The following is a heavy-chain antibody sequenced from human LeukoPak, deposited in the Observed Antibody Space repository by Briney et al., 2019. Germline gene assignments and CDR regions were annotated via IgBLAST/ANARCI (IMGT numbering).Heavy chain of an antibody. CDR3: ARAFLFSRDDYGDYGVFDI. D-gene: IGHD4-17*01. Sequence: PSETLSLTCTVSGGSISSYYWSWIRQTAGKGLEWIGRIYTSGSTNYNPSLKSRVTMSVDTSKNQFSLKLSSVTAADTAVYYCARAFLFSRDDYGDYGVFDIWGQGTMVTVSS. V-gene: IGHV4-4*07. CDR1: GGSISSYY. CDR2: IYTSGST. J-gene: IGHJ3*02.